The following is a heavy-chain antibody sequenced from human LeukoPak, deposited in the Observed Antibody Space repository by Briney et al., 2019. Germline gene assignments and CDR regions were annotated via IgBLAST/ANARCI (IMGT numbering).Heavy chain of an antibody. Sequence: GASVKVSCKASGYTFTGYYMHWVRQAPGQGLEWMGWINPNSGGTNYAQKFQGRVTMTEDTSTDTAYMELSSLRSEDTAVYYCATDWGLRWFDPWGQGTLVTVSS. J-gene: IGHJ5*02. V-gene: IGHV1-2*02. D-gene: IGHD5/OR15-5a*01. CDR1: GYTFTGYY. CDR2: INPNSGGT. CDR3: ATDWGLRWFDP.